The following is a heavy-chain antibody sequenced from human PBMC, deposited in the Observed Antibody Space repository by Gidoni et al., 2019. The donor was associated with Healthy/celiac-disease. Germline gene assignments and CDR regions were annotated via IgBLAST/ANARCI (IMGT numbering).Heavy chain of an antibody. CDR2: IYYSGST. Sequence: QVQLQESGPGLVKPSETLSLTCTVPGGSISSYYWSWIRQPPGKGLEWIGYIYYSGSTNYNPSLKSRVTISVDTSKNQFSLKLSSVTAADTAVYYCAAYSGSYWGAFDIWGQGTMVTVSS. CDR3: AAYSGSYWGAFDI. D-gene: IGHD1-26*01. V-gene: IGHV4-59*01. CDR1: GGSISSYY. J-gene: IGHJ3*02.